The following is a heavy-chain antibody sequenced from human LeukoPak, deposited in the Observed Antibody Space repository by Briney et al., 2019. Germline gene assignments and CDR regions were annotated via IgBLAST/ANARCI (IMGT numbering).Heavy chain of an antibody. CDR3: ARGISSSYVFDMDV. D-gene: IGHD2-2*01. V-gene: IGHV4-39*07. CDR2: VSYSGSA. Sequence: SETLSLTCTVSDDSISISSYFWGWIRQPPGKGLEWIGSVSYSGSAHYNPSLKSRVTILLDTSKSLFSLKLRSVTAADTAVYYCARGISSSYVFDMDVWGKGSTVTASS. J-gene: IGHJ6*03. CDR1: DDSISISSYF.